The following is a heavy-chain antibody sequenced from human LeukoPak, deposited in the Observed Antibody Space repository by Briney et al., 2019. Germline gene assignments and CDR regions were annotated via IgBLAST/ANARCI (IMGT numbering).Heavy chain of an antibody. CDR2: IHPSTGNP. J-gene: IGHJ4*02. Sequence: ASVKVSCKASGYTFTNYAMNWVRQAPGQGLEWMGWIHPSTGNPTYAQGFTGRFVFSLDTSVSTTYLQISSLRAEDTAVYFCARAFQSLGGLSLPDYWGQGTLVTVSS. V-gene: IGHV7-4-1*02. CDR3: ARAFQSLGGLSLPDY. D-gene: IGHD3-16*02. CDR1: GYTFTNYA.